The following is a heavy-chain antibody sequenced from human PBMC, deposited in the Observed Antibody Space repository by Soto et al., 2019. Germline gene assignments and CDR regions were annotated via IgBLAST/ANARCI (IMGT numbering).Heavy chain of an antibody. J-gene: IGHJ4*02. V-gene: IGHV3-21*01. CDR3: ASHPRDSSGYWYYCDY. Sequence: EVQLVESGGGLVKPGGSLRLSFAASGFTFSSYSMNWVRQAPGKGLEWVSSISSSSSYIYYEDSVKGRFTLSRDNAKNSLYLKMNRVRAEDTAVYYCASHPRDSSGYWYYCDYWGQGSLVTVSS. CDR1: GFTFSSYS. D-gene: IGHD3-22*01. CDR2: ISSSSSYI.